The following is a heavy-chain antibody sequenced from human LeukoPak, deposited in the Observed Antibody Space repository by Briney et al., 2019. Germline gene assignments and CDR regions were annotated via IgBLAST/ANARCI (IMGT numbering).Heavy chain of an antibody. CDR2: IRYDGSNK. D-gene: IGHD6-13*01. CDR1: GFIFSGSG. Sequence: GGSLRLSCAASGFIFSGSGMHWVRQAPGKGLEWGAFIRYDGSNKYYADSVKGRFTISRDNSKNTVSLQMNSLRAEDTAVYYCAKRGYSSSWNFDSWGQGTLVTVSS. V-gene: IGHV3-30*02. J-gene: IGHJ4*02. CDR3: AKRGYSSSWNFDS.